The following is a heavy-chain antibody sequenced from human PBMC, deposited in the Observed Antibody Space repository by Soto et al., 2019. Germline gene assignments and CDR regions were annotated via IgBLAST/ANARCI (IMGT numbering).Heavy chain of an antibody. Sequence: QVQLVQSGAEVKKPGSSMKVSCKASGGTFTNHAVSWVRQAPGQGLEWMGAIIPLLGTTNYARRFQGRVTITADKSTSTIYMEMRRLRSEDTAVYYCARADYYNLGDYDNSPLGVYYDGVDFWEQGTTVTVAP. D-gene: IGHD3-16*01. CDR2: IIPLLGTT. J-gene: IGHJ6*01. CDR3: ARADYYNLGDYDNSPLGVYYDGVDF. V-gene: IGHV1-69*06. CDR1: GGTFTNHA.